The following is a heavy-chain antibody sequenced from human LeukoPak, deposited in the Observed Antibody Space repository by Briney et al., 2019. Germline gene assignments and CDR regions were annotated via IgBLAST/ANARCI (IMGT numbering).Heavy chain of an antibody. V-gene: IGHV5-51*01. CDR3: ARLGYCSSTSCYPGGRVPYYFDY. CDR1: GYSFISYW. J-gene: IGHJ4*02. CDR2: IYPGDSDT. D-gene: IGHD2-2*01. Sequence: GESLKISCKGSGYSFISYWIGWVRQMPGKGLGWLGIIYPGDSDTRYSPSFQGQVTISADKSISTAYLQWSSLKASDTTMYYCARLGYCSSTSCYPGGRVPYYFDYWGQGTLVTVSS.